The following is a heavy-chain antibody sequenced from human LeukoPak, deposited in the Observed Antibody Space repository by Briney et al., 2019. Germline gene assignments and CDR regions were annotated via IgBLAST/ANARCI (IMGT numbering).Heavy chain of an antibody. CDR1: GGSFSGYY. CDR3: ARSPLWFGELPNWFDP. Sequence: PSETLSLTCAVYGGSFSGYYWGWIRQPPGKGLEWIGSIYHSGSTYYNPSLKSRVTISVDTSKNQFSLKLSSVTAADTAVYYCARSPLWFGELPNWFDPWGQGTLVTVSS. D-gene: IGHD3-10*01. V-gene: IGHV4-38-2*01. CDR2: IYHSGST. J-gene: IGHJ5*02.